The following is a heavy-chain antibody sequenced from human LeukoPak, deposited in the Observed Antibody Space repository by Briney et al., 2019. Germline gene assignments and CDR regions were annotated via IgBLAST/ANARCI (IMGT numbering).Heavy chain of an antibody. CDR3: ARSSRSWGVFDI. CDR1: GFIFSDYT. CDR2: ISTGGDDT. D-gene: IGHD7-27*01. J-gene: IGHJ3*02. V-gene: IGHV3-23*01. Sequence: GASLRLSCAASGFIFSDYTMSWVRQAPGKGPEWVSAISTGGDDTNYADSVKGRFTISRDSSKNTLSLHINSLRAEDTAIYYCARSSRSWGVFDIWGQGTMVTVSS.